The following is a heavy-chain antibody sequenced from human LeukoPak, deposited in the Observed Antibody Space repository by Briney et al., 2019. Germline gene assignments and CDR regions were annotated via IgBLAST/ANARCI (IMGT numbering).Heavy chain of an antibody. D-gene: IGHD6-6*01. CDR2: ISWNSGSI. J-gene: IGHJ4*02. V-gene: IGHV3-9*01. CDR3: AKGQNLAARHYLFDY. Sequence: PGGSLRLSCAASGFTFDDYAMHWVRQAPGKGLEWVSGISWNSGSIGYADSVKGRFTISRDNAKNSLYLQVNSLRAEDTALYYCAKGQNLAARHYLFDYWGQGTLVTVSS. CDR1: GFTFDDYA.